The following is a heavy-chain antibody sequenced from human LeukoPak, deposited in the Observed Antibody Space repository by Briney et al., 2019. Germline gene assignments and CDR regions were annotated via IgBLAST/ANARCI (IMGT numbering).Heavy chain of an antibody. D-gene: IGHD5-18*01. CDR3: ARHFRDGYSEFDY. J-gene: IGHJ4*02. CDR1: GGSISSYY. Sequence: PSETLSLTCTVSGGSISSYYWSWIRQTPGKGLEWIGYIYYSGSTNYNPSLKSRVTISVDTSKNQFSLKLSSVTAADTAVYYCARHFRDGYSEFDYWGQGTLVTVSS. V-gene: IGHV4-59*08. CDR2: IYYSGST.